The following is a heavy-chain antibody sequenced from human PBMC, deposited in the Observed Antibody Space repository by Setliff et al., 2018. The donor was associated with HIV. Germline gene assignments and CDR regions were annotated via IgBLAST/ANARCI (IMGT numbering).Heavy chain of an antibody. CDR2: FDPEDGET. Sequence: ASVKVSCKISGYTLTELAIHWVRQAPGKGLEWMANFDPEDGETFYAQKFQGRLTMTEDTSTDTAYMELSSLRSDDTAMYYCATDTGYSSTWYSESFKHWCQGTVVTV. V-gene: IGHV1-24*01. J-gene: IGHJ1*01. CDR3: ATDTGYSSTWYSESFKH. CDR1: GYTLTELA. D-gene: IGHD6-13*01.